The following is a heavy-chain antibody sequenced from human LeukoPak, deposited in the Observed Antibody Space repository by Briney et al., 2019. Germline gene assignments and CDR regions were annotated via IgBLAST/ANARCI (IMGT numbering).Heavy chain of an antibody. CDR3: ARDGGYEGLDY. V-gene: IGHV4-34*01. CDR1: GGSISSYY. CDR2: INHSGST. Sequence: SETLSLTCTVSGGSISSYYWSWIRQPPGKGLEWIGEINHSGSTNYNPSLKSRVTISVDTSKNQFSLKLNSVTAADTAVYYCARDGGYEGLDYWGQGTLVTVSS. J-gene: IGHJ4*02. D-gene: IGHD3-16*01.